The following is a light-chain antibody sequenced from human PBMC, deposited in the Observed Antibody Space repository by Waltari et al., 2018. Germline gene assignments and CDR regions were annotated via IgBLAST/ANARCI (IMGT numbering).Light chain of an antibody. Sequence: QSVLTQPASVSGSPGQSITISCTGTRGDVGGYDYVSWYRQQPGKAPKLMIYDVKNRPSGVSNRFSGSKSGDTASLTISGLQAEDEADYYCSSYAVTATLLFGGGTTLTVL. CDR3: SSYAVTATLL. CDR2: DVK. CDR1: RGDVGGYDY. V-gene: IGLV2-14*03. J-gene: IGLJ2*01.